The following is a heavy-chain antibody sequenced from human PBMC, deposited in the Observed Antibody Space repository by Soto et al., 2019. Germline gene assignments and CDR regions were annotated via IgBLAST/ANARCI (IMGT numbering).Heavy chain of an antibody. J-gene: IGHJ6*02. CDR3: AKGLAARGYYGMDV. V-gene: IGHV3-30*18. CDR1: GFTFSSYG. CDR2: ISYDGSNK. D-gene: IGHD6-6*01. Sequence: QVQLVESGGGVVQPGRSLRLSCAASGFTFSSYGMHWVRQAPGKGLEWVAVISYDGSNKYYADSVKGRFTISRDNSKNTLYLQMNNLRAEDTAVYYCAKGLAARGYYGMDVWGQGTTVTVSS.